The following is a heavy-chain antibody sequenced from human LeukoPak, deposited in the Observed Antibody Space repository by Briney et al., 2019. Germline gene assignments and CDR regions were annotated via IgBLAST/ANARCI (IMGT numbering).Heavy chain of an antibody. CDR3: AKTLAQTLDFDY. D-gene: IGHD3-16*01. J-gene: IGHJ4*02. V-gene: IGHV1-46*01. CDR2: INPSGGST. CDR1: GYTFTSYY. Sequence: ASVKVSCKASGYTFTSYYMHWVRQAPGQGLEWMGIINPSGGSTSYAQKFQGRVTMTRDTSTSTVYMELSSLRSEDTAVYYCAKTLAQTLDFDYWGQGTLVTVSS.